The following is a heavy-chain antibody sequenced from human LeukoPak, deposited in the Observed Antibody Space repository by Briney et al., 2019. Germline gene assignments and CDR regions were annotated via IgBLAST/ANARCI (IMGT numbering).Heavy chain of an antibody. Sequence: GGSLRLSCAASGFTFSSYSMNWVRQAPGKGPEWVSSISSSSSYIYYADSVKGRFTISRDNAKNSLYLQMNSLRAEDTAVYYCARAKGGQLGPFDYWGQGTLVTVSS. CDR3: ARAKGGQLGPFDY. D-gene: IGHD6-13*01. V-gene: IGHV3-21*01. CDR2: ISSSSSYI. CDR1: GFTFSSYS. J-gene: IGHJ4*02.